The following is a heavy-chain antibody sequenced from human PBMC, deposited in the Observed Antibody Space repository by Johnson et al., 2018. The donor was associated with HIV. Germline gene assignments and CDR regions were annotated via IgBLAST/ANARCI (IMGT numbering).Heavy chain of an antibody. CDR1: GFTFSSYA. Sequence: VQVVESGGGLVQPGGSLRLSCAASGFTFSSYAMSWVSQAPGKGLEWVSAISGSGGSTYYADSVKGRFTISRDNAKNSLYLQMNSLRAEDTAVYYCARVLTPDAFDIWGQGTMVTVSS. CDR2: ISGSGGST. CDR3: ARVLTPDAFDI. V-gene: IGHV3-23*04. J-gene: IGHJ3*02. D-gene: IGHD2-8*02.